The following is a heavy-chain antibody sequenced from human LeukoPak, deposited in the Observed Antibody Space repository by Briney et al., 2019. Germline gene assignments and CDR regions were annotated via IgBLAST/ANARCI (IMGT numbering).Heavy chain of an antibody. J-gene: IGHJ4*02. CDR2: IYYSGST. V-gene: IGHV4-59*08. CDR1: GDSISSYY. Sequence: SETLSLTCTVSGDSISSYYWSWIRQPPGKGLEWIGWIYYSGSTKYNPSLKSRVTILVDTSKNQFSLKLSSVTAADTAIYYCARYDGSPANYLDYWGQGNLVTVSS. CDR3: ARYDGSPANYLDY. D-gene: IGHD1-26*01.